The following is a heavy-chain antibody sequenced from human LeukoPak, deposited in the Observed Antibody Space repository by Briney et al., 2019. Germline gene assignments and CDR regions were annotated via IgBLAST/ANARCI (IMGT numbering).Heavy chain of an antibody. Sequence: GGSLRLSCTVSGFTFSNYDMHWVRQAPGKGLEWVTFISNDGSHKHYADSVKGRFTISRDNSKNTLYLQMNSLRAEDTAVYYCASLVGATPDSHFDYWGQGTLVTVSS. CDR1: GFTFSNYD. V-gene: IGHV3-30*03. CDR3: ASLVGATPDSHFDY. CDR2: ISNDGSHK. D-gene: IGHD1-26*01. J-gene: IGHJ4*02.